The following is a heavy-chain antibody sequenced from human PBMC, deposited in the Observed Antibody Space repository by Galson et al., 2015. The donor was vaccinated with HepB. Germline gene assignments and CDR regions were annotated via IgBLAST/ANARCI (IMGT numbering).Heavy chain of an antibody. CDR2: INPSGGST. CDR3: ARTSILTGYYDY. V-gene: IGHV1-46*03. Sequence: SVKVSCKASGSTFTSYYMHWVRQAPGQGLEWMGIINPSGGSTSYAQKFQGRVTMTRDTSTSTVYMELSSLRSEDTAVYYCARTSILTGYYDYWGQGTLVTVSS. CDR1: GSTFTSYY. D-gene: IGHD3-9*01. J-gene: IGHJ4*02.